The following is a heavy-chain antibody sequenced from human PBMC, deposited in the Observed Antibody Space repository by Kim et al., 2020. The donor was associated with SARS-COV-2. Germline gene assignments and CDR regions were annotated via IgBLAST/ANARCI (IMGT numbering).Heavy chain of an antibody. J-gene: IGHJ4*02. Sequence: GGSLRLSCAASGFTFSSYAMSWVRQAPGKGLEWVSAISGSGGSTYYADSVKGRFTISRDNSKNTLYLQMNSLRAEDTAVYYCAKDLLARGYSGYDSGGYFDYWGQGTLVTVSS. D-gene: IGHD5-12*01. V-gene: IGHV3-23*01. CDR1: GFTFSSYA. CDR2: ISGSGGST. CDR3: AKDLLARGYSGYDSGGYFDY.